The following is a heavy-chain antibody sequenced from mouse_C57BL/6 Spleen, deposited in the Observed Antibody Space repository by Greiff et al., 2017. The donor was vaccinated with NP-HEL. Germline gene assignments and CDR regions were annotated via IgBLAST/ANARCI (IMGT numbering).Heavy chain of an antibody. CDR1: GFTFSDYG. CDR3: ARQGGGSHWYFDV. J-gene: IGHJ1*03. V-gene: IGHV5-15*01. CDR2: ISNLAYSI. Sequence: DVKLVESGGGLVQPGGSLKLSCAASGFTFSDYGMAWVRQAPRKGPEWVAFISNLAYSIYYADTVTGRFTISRENAKNTLYLEMSSLRSEDTAMYYCARQGGGSHWYFDVWGTGTTVTVSS. D-gene: IGHD1-1*02.